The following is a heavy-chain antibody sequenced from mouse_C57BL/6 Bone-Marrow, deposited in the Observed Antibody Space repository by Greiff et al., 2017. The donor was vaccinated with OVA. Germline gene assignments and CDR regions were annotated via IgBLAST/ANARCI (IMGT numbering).Heavy chain of an antibody. CDR1: GYTFTSYW. Sequence: EVQLQESGTVLARPGASVKMSCKTSGYTFTSYWMHWVKQRPGQGLEWIGAIYPGNSDTSYNQKFKGKAKLTAVTSASTAYMELSSLTNEDSAVYYCTRSWLLPYWYFDVWGTGTTVTVSS. CDR2: IYPGNSDT. CDR3: TRSWLLPYWYFDV. J-gene: IGHJ1*03. V-gene: IGHV1-5*01. D-gene: IGHD2-3*01.